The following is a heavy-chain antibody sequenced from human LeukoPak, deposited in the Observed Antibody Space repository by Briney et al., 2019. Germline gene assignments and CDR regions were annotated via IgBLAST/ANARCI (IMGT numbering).Heavy chain of an antibody. J-gene: IGHJ4*02. CDR3: ARLRDYESSGYYPPHFDY. Sequence: SETLSLTCTVSGHSINSYYWSWIRQPPGKGLEWIGYIYYSGSTSYNPSLKSRVTISVDTSKNQFSLKMSSMTAADTAVYYCARLRDYESSGYYPPHFDYWGQGTLATVSS. V-gene: IGHV4-59*08. D-gene: IGHD3-22*01. CDR1: GHSINSYY. CDR2: IYYSGST.